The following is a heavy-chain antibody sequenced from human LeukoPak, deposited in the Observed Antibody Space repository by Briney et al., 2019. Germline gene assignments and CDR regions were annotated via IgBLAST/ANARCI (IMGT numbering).Heavy chain of an antibody. D-gene: IGHD6-13*01. CDR2: MNPNSGNT. CDR1: GYTFTSYD. CDR3: ARALSSSWYNWFDP. J-gene: IGHJ5*02. Sequence: GASVKVSCKASGYTFTSYDINWVRQATGQGLEWMGWMNPNSGNTGYAQKFQGRVTMTRNTSISTAYMELSSLRSEDTAVYYCARALSSSWYNWFDPWGQGTLVTVSS. V-gene: IGHV1-8*01.